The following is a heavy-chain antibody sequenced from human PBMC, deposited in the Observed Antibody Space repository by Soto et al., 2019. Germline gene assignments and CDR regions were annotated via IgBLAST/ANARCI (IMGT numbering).Heavy chain of an antibody. D-gene: IGHD3-16*01. Sequence: SETLSLTFTVSGRSISSRSYYWGWIRQPPGKGLEWIGSIYYSGSTYYNPSLKSRVTISVDTSKNQFSLKLSSVTAADTAVYYCARLIKYYDYVWGSPWANYGMDVWGQGTTVT. CDR3: ARLIKYYDYVWGSPWANYGMDV. J-gene: IGHJ6*02. CDR2: IYYSGST. V-gene: IGHV4-39*01. CDR1: GRSISSRSYY.